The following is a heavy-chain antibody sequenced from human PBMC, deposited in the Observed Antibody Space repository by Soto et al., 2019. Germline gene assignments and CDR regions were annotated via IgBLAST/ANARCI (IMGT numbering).Heavy chain of an antibody. J-gene: IGHJ6*02. CDR2: INHSGSA. CDR1: GESFSGYI. D-gene: IGHD3-10*01. V-gene: IGHV4-34*01. CDR3: ARDPHNGSGGYYIATSGMDV. Sequence: PSETLSLTCAVYGESFSGYIWTWIRQTPGKGLQWIGQINHSGSAYYNPSLNSRVTLSVDKSKKQFSLNLNSVTAADTAVYYCARDPHNGSGGYYIATSGMDVWGQGATVTVSS.